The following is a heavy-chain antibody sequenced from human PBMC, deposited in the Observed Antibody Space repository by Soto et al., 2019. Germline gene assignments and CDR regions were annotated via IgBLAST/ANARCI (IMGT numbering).Heavy chain of an antibody. J-gene: IGHJ4*02. CDR2: ISFSGDYI. D-gene: IGHD1-20*01. CDR1: GFPLEKYG. CDR3: ARETYNWNHEY. Sequence: GGSLRLSCAVSGFPLEKYGMNWVRQAPGKGLEWVSSISFSGDYIYYADSVKGRFTISRDNARNSLYLQMNRLGVEDTALYFCARETYNWNHEYWGPGTQVTVSS. V-gene: IGHV3-21*01.